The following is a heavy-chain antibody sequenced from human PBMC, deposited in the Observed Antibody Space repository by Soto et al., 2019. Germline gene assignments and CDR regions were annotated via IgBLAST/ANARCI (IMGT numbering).Heavy chain of an antibody. V-gene: IGHV2-5*01. CDR3: AHRARDDPIEGGGYFDF. J-gene: IGHJ4*02. CDR2: IYWTGDK. CDR1: GFSLSTSGVG. Sequence: SGPTLVNPTQTLTLTCTFSGFSLSTSGVGVGWIRQPPGKALEWLALIYWTGDKRYSPSLQGRSTITKDTSKNQVVLTMTNVDPVDTATYYCAHRARDDPIEGGGYFDFWGQGALVTVSS. D-gene: IGHD3-16*01.